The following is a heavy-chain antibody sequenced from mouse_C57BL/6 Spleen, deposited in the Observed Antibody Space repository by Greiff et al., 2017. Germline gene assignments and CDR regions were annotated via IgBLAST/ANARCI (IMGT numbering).Heavy chain of an antibody. CDR1: GYTFTSYW. V-gene: IGHV1-72*01. CDR3: ARSYDYLYYYAMDY. D-gene: IGHD2-4*01. J-gene: IGHJ4*01. CDR2: IAPPSGGT. Sequence: VQLQQPGAELVKPGASVKLSCKASGYTFTSYWMHWVKQRPGRGLEWIGRIAPPSGGTKYNEKFKSKATLTVDKPSSTAYMQLSSLTSEDSAVYYCARSYDYLYYYAMDYWGQGTSVTVSS.